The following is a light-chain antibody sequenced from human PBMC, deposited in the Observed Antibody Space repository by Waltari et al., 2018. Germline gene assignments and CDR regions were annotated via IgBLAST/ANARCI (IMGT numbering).Light chain of an antibody. CDR3: KSYTSRYTYV. J-gene: IGLJ1*01. Sequence: QSALTQTASVSVSPGQSITISCTGTSSDVGGYNRVYWYQQHPGNAPKLLIYDVTNRPSGISNRFSGSKSDNTASLTISGLQAEDEADYYCKSYTSRYTYVFGTGTKVTVL. V-gene: IGLV2-14*03. CDR2: DVT. CDR1: SSDVGGYNR.